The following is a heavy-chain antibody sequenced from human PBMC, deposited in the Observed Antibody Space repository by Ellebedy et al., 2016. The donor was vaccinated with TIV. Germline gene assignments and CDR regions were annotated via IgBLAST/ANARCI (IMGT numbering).Heavy chain of an antibody. CDR1: RFTFSSYW. V-gene: IGHV3-7*03. D-gene: IGHD2-21*02. J-gene: IGHJ4*02. CDR3: ARESRGCGGVCSRFDY. Sequence: GGSLRLSCAASRFTFSSYWMSWVRQAPGKGLEWVANIKQDGSEKYYVDSVKGRFTITRDNAKNSLFLQMNSLRAEDTAVYYCARESRGCGGVCSRFDYWGQGTLVTVSS. CDR2: IKQDGSEK.